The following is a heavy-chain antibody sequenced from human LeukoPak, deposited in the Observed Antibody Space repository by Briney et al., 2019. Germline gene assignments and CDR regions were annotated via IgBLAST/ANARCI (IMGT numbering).Heavy chain of an antibody. CDR2: INPNSGGT. CDR3: ARDEIVTGWLYFDY. D-gene: IGHD3-9*01. J-gene: IGHJ4*02. CDR1: GYTFTRYY. V-gene: IGHV1-2*04. Sequence: ASVKVSCKASGYTFTRYYIHWVRHAPGQGLEWMGWINPNSGGTNYAQKFQGWVTMTRDASINTAYMELSRLRSDDTAVYYCARDEIVTGWLYFDYWGQGTLVTVSS.